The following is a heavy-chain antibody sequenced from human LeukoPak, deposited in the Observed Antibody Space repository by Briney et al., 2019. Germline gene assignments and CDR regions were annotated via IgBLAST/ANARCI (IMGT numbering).Heavy chain of an antibody. Sequence: ASVKVSCKASGYTFTSYYMHWVRQAPGQGLEWMGIINPSGGSTSYAQKFQGRVTMTRDTSTSTVYMELSSLRSEDTAVYYCARDTEYYDSSGYLTGSLDYWGQGTLVTVSS. D-gene: IGHD3-22*01. CDR2: INPSGGST. CDR1: GYTFTSYY. CDR3: ARDTEYYDSSGYLTGSLDY. V-gene: IGHV1-46*01. J-gene: IGHJ4*02.